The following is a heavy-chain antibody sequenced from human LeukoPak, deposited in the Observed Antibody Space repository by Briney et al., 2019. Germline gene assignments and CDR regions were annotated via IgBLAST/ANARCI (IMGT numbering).Heavy chain of an antibody. V-gene: IGHV3-7*01. CDR1: GFTFSSYW. CDR2: IKQDGSEK. CDR3: AGAPRTVAGTGYNWFDP. Sequence: GGSLRLSCAASGFTFSSYWMSWVRQAPGKGLEWVANIKQDGSEKYYVDSVKGRFTISRDNAKNSLYLQMNSLRAEDTAVYYCAGAPRTVAGTGYNWFDPWGQGTLVTVSS. J-gene: IGHJ5*02. D-gene: IGHD6-19*01.